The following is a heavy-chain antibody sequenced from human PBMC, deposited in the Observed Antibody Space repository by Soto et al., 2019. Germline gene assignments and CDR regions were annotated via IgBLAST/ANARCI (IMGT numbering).Heavy chain of an antibody. CDR3: AISSLSRTGGCFLEWLKGYEKDGFDS. V-gene: IGHV1-24*01. Sequence: GASGKVSCKVSGYTLTELSMHWGRQAPGKGLEWMGGFDPEDGETIYAQKFQGRVTMTEDTSTDTAYMELSSLRSEDTAVYYCAISSLSRTGGCFLEWLKGYEKDGFDSWGQGTMVTVSS. CDR2: FDPEDGET. D-gene: IGHD3-3*01. CDR1: GYTLTELS. J-gene: IGHJ3*02.